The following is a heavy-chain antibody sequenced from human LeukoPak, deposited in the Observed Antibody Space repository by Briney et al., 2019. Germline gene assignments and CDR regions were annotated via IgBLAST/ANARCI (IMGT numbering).Heavy chain of an antibody. CDR3: ARHREGTTQVGLFNY. D-gene: IGHD2-2*01. CDR1: GFTFSTYE. J-gene: IGHJ4*02. V-gene: IGHV3-48*03. CDR2: ISSSGGTI. Sequence: PGGSLRLSCAASGFTFSTYEMNWVRQAPGKGLEWVSYISSSGGTIYYADSVKGRFTISRDNAKNSLYLQMNSLRAEDTAVYYCARHREGTTQVGLFNYWGQGTLVTVSS.